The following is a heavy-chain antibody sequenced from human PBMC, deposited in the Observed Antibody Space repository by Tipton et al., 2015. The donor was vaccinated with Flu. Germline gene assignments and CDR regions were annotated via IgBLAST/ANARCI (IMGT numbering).Heavy chain of an antibody. CDR1: GFTFNTYS. CDR2: ISGSGMTT. CDR3: ARDSLVIPLDY. V-gene: IGHV3-48*01. Sequence: SLRLSCAASGFTFNTYSMNWVRQAPGKGLEWVSYISGSGMTTYYADSVRGRFTISRDSAKNSLFLQLNGLRADDTAVYYCARDSLVIPLDYWGQGTPVTVSS. D-gene: IGHD3-22*01. J-gene: IGHJ4*02.